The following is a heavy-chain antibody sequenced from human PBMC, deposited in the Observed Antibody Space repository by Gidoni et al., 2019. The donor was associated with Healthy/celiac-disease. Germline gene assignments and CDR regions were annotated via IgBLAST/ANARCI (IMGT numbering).Heavy chain of an antibody. V-gene: IGHV3-48*03. CDR3: ARGVPSGLYDFWSGSGAFDI. D-gene: IGHD3-3*01. Sequence: EVQLVESGGGLVQPGGSLRLSCAASGFTFSSYAMTWFRQAPGKGLGWVSYISSSGSTIYYADSVKGRFTISRDNAKNSLYLQMNSLRAEDTAVYYCARGVPSGLYDFWSGSGAFDIWGQGTMVTVSS. CDR1: GFTFSSYA. J-gene: IGHJ3*02. CDR2: ISSSGSTI.